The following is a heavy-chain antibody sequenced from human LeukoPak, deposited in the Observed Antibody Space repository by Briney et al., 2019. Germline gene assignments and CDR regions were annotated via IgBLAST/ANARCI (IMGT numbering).Heavy chain of an antibody. D-gene: IGHD3-3*01. CDR2: IYSSGST. CDR1: GGSISSSSYY. Sequence: SETLSLTCTVSGGSISSSSYYWGWIRQPPGKGLEWIGSIYSSGSTYYNPSLKSRVVISVDTSKIQFSLKLSSVTAADTAVYYCARLSGITIFGVVTHHEIDFWGQGTLVTVSS. V-gene: IGHV4-39*01. J-gene: IGHJ4*02. CDR3: ARLSGITIFGVVTHHEIDF.